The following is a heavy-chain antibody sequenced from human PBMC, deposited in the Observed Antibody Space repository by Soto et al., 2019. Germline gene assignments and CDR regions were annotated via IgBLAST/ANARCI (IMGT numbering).Heavy chain of an antibody. Sequence: PGGSLRLSCAASGFTFRDYYMSWIRQAPGKGLEWLSHISSSGSTISYADSVKGRFTFSRDNAKNSLYLQMNSLRVEDTAVYYCARFRQFTTSSAHFDYWGQGTLVTVSS. CDR1: GFTFRDYY. D-gene: IGHD6-19*01. CDR2: ISSSGSTI. J-gene: IGHJ4*02. V-gene: IGHV3-11*01. CDR3: ARFRQFTTSSAHFDY.